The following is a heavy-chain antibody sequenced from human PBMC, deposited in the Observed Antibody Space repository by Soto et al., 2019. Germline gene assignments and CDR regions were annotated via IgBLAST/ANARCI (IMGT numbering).Heavy chain of an antibody. CDR1: GGSVSSSSNYY. Sequence: QVQLQQWGAGLLKPSETLSLTCAVYGGSVSSSSNYYWSWIRQPPGKGLEWIGEMSHSGGTHFNPSRMSRVSTTVVEYKNHFFLKESSGTAAETAVYYCARVERGAATTVVDAFDIWGPGTMVTVSS. CDR3: ARVERGAATTVVDAFDI. J-gene: IGHJ3*02. CDR2: MSHSGGT. D-gene: IGHD1-1*01. V-gene: IGHV4-34*01.